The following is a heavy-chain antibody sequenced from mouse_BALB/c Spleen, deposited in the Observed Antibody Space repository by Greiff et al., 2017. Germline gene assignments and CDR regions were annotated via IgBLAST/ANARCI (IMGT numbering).Heavy chain of an antibody. D-gene: IGHD2-14*01. V-gene: IGHV14-3*02. J-gene: IGHJ2*01. CDR3: ARSRGVPDY. Sequence: VQLQQSGAELVKPGASVKLSCTASGFNIKDTYMHWVKQRPEQGLEWIGRIDPANGNNKYDPKLQGKATITADTTSNTAYLQLSSLTAEDTAVYYCARSRGVPDYWGQGTTLTVSA. CDR1: GFNIKDTY. CDR2: IDPANGNN.